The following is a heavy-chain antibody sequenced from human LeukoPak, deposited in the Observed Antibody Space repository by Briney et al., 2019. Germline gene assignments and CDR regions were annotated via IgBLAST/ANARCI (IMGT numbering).Heavy chain of an antibody. CDR2: ISGSGGST. J-gene: IGHJ6*02. V-gene: IGHV3-23*01. CDR1: GFTFSSYA. CDR3: AKDLKAGASIFGVVIIPPDGHYYYYYGMDV. Sequence: GVSLRLSCAASGFTFSSYAMSWVRQAPGKGLEWVSAISGSGGSTYYADSVKGRFTISRDNSKNTLYLQMNSLRAEDAAVYYCAKDLKAGASIFGVVIIPPDGHYYYYYGMDVWGQGTTVTVSS. D-gene: IGHD3-3*01.